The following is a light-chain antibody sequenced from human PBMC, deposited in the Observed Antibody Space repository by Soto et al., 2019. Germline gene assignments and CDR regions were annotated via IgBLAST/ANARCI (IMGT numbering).Light chain of an antibody. Sequence: IVLTQSPGTLSLSPGERATLSCRASQSVSSSYLAWYQQKPGQAPRLLIYGASTRATGIPARFSGSGSGTEFTLTISSLQSEDFAVYYCQQYNNWWTFGQGTKVDI. CDR2: GAS. CDR1: QSVSSSY. CDR3: QQYNNWWT. J-gene: IGKJ1*01. V-gene: IGKV3-15*01.